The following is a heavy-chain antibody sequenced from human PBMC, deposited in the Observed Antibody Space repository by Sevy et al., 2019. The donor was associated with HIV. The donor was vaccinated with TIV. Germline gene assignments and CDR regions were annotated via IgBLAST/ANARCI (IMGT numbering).Heavy chain of an antibody. J-gene: IGHJ4*02. D-gene: IGHD6-19*01. V-gene: IGHV3-30-3*01. CDR3: ARGGYSSGWDAWYFDY. CDR2: ISYDGSNK. Sequence: GGSLRLSCAASGFTFSSYAMHWVRQAPGKGLEWVAVISYDGSNKYYADSVKGRFTISRDNSKNTLYLQMNSLRAEDTAVYYWARGGYSSGWDAWYFDYWGQGTLVTVSS. CDR1: GFTFSSYA.